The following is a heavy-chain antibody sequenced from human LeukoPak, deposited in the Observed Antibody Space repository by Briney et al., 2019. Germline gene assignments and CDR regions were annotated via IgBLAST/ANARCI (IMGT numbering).Heavy chain of an antibody. CDR2: ISGSGGST. Sequence: QAGGSLRLSCAASGFIFSSYAMSWVRQAPGKGLEWVSAISGSGGSTYYADSVKGRFTISRDNAKNSLYLQMNSLRAEDTAVYYCARDSYAVYSSSPLPFDYWGQGTLVTVSS. CDR1: GFIFSSYA. V-gene: IGHV3-23*01. D-gene: IGHD6-6*01. J-gene: IGHJ4*02. CDR3: ARDSYAVYSSSPLPFDY.